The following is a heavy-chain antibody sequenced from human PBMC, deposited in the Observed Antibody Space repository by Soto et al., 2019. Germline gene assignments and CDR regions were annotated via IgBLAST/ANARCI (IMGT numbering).Heavy chain of an antibody. V-gene: IGHV1-8*01. Sequence: QVQLVQSGAEVKKPGASVKVSCKASGYTFTSYDINWVRQATGQGLEWMGWMNPNSGNTGYAQKCQGRITMNXXTXIXRAYMERSSLRSEDTAVYYCARGHGSWYWGCDAFDIWGQGTMVTVSS. CDR2: MNPNSGNT. CDR1: GYTFTSYD. J-gene: IGHJ3*02. D-gene: IGHD2-15*01. CDR3: ARGHGSWYWGCDAFDI.